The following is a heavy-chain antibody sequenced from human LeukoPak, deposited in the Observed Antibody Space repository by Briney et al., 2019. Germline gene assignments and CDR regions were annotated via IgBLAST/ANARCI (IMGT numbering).Heavy chain of an antibody. D-gene: IGHD5-18*01. V-gene: IGHV3-33*01. Sequence: PGRSLRLSCAASGFTFSSYGMHWVRQAPGKGLEWVAVIWYDGSNKYYADSVKGRFTISRDNSKNTLYLQMNILRAEDTAVYYCAMWIQVWKFDYWGQGTLVTVSS. J-gene: IGHJ4*02. CDR3: AMWIQVWKFDY. CDR2: IWYDGSNK. CDR1: GFTFSSYG.